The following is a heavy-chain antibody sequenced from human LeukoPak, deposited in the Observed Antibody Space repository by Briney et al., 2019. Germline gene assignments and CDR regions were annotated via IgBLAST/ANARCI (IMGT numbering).Heavy chain of an antibody. Sequence: RSQTLSLLCAISGDSVSSNSAVWNWIRQSPSRVLEWLGRTYYRSMWFNDYALSVKSRITINPDTSKNQFSLQLNSVTPEDTAVYYCTRGVAASDSWGQGTLVTVSS. J-gene: IGHJ4*02. CDR3: TRGVAASDS. V-gene: IGHV6-1*01. D-gene: IGHD6-13*01. CDR2: TYYRSMWFN. CDR1: GDSVSSNSAV.